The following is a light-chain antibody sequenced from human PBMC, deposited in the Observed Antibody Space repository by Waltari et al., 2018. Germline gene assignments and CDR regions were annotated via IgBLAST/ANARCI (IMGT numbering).Light chain of an antibody. CDR3: SSYTSSSTVV. CDR1: SSDVGSYNL. CDR2: EVS. V-gene: IGLV2-14*02. J-gene: IGLJ2*01. Sequence: QSALTPPASVSGSPGPSITISCTGTSSDVGSYNLLSWYQQHPGKAPKLIIYEVSNRPSGVSNRFSGSKSGNTASLTISGLQAEDEADYYCSSYTSSSTVVFGGGTKLTVL.